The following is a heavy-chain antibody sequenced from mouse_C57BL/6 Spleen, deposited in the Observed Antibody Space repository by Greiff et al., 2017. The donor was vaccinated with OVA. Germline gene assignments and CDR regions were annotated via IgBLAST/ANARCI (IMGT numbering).Heavy chain of an antibody. CDR2: IWSGGST. J-gene: IGHJ2*01. CDR3: ARHYSNYVGFDY. V-gene: IGHV2-2*01. CDR1: GFSLTSYG. D-gene: IGHD2-5*01. Sequence: QVQLQQSGPGLVQPSQSLSITCTVSGFSLTSYGVHWVRQSPGKGLEWLGVIWSGGSTDYNAAFISRLSISKANSKSQVFFKMNTQQADDKAIEYWARHYSNYVGFDYWGQGTTLTVSS.